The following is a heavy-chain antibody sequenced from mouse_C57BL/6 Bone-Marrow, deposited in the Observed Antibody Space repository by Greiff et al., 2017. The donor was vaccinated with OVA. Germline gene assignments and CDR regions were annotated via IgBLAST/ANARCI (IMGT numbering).Heavy chain of an antibody. Sequence: EVQRVESGGGLVQPGESLKLSCESNEYEFPSHDMSWVRKTPEKRLELVAAINSDGGSTYYPDTMESRFIISRDNTKKTLYLQMSSLRSEDTALYYCARHGHYGSSPYWYFDVWGTGTTVTVSS. J-gene: IGHJ1*03. D-gene: IGHD1-1*01. CDR2: INSDGGST. CDR1: EYEFPSHD. V-gene: IGHV5-2*01. CDR3: ARHGHYGSSPYWYFDV.